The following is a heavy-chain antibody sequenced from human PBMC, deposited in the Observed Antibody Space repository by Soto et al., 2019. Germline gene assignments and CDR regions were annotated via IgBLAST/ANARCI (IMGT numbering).Heavy chain of an antibody. CDR1: GFSFSTYA. CDR2: ISGSGGGT. V-gene: IGHV3-23*01. D-gene: IGHD6-6*01. Sequence: EVQLLESGGGLVQPGGALRLSCATSGFSFSTYAMTWVRQAPGKGLEWVSGISGSGGGTYYTDSLKGRFTISRDNSQSTLYLQMNRLKVEDATVYFCRKVRSIEAYPSPDFDYGGQGTLVTVSS. CDR3: RKVRSIEAYPSPDFDY. J-gene: IGHJ4*02.